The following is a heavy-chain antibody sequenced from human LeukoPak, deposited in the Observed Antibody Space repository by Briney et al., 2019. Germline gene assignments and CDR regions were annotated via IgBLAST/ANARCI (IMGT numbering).Heavy chain of an antibody. Sequence: GSLRLSCAASGFTFSSYAMSWVRQAPGKGLEWVSAISGSGGSTYYADSVKGRFTISRDNSKNTLYLQMNSLRAEDTAVYYCAKDRDWNYVGDWFDPWGQGTLVTVSS. V-gene: IGHV3-23*01. CDR2: ISGSGGST. D-gene: IGHD1-7*01. CDR3: AKDRDWNYVGDWFDP. CDR1: GFTFSSYA. J-gene: IGHJ5*02.